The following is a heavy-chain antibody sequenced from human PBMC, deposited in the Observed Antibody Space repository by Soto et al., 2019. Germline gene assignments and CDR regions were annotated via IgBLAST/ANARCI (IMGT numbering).Heavy chain of an antibody. CDR1: GYTLTELS. CDR3: ATTANTVDSSGGSGYWFDH. J-gene: IGHJ5*02. D-gene: IGHD2-15*01. CDR2: FDPEDGET. Sequence: ASVKVSCKVSGYTLTELSMHWVRQAPGKGLEWMGGFDPEDGETIYAQKFQGRVTMTAETSTDTAYMDLSSLRSEDAAGYDSATTANTVDSSGGSGYWFDHWGQGTLVTVSS. V-gene: IGHV1-24*01.